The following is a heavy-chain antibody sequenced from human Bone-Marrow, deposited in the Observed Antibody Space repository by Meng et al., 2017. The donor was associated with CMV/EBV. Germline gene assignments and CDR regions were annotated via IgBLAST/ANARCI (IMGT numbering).Heavy chain of an antibody. CDR2: IWYDASNK. CDR3: AKARSSSWMDYSMDV. CDR1: GFTFTYYA. V-gene: IGHV3-33*06. J-gene: IGHJ6*02. D-gene: IGHD6-6*01. Sequence: GGSLRLSCATSGFTFTYYAMHWVRQAPGKGLEWVAIIWYDASNKYYADSVKGRFTISGDNSKNTLYLQMNSLRAEDTAVYFCAKARSSSWMDYSMDVWGQGTTVTVSS.